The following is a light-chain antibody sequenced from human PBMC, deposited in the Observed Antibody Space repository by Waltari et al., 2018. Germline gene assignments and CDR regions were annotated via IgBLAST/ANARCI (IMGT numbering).Light chain of an antibody. CDR1: SSNIGSNT. Sequence: QSVLTQPPSASGTPGQRVTISCSGSSSNIGSNTVAWYEQFPGMAPRPLIFSQNERPSGVPDRFSGSKSSSSDSLTISGLHFEEEADYYCATWDDSLNGRVFGGGTKLTVL. CDR2: SQN. V-gene: IGLV1-44*01. CDR3: ATWDDSLNGRV. J-gene: IGLJ3*02.